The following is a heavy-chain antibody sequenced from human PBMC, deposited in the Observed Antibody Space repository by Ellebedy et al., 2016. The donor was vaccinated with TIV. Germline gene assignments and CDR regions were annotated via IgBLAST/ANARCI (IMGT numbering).Heavy chain of an antibody. D-gene: IGHD6-6*01. CDR1: GFTFSSYA. CDR3: AKDIGWGYSSSSYFDY. CDR2: ISGSGGST. Sequence: GESLKISCAASGFTFSSYAMSWVRQAPGKGLEWVSAISGSGGSTYYADSVKGRFTISRDNSKNTLYLQMNSLRAEDTAVYYCAKDIGWGYSSSSYFDYWGQGTLVTASS. J-gene: IGHJ4*02. V-gene: IGHV3-23*01.